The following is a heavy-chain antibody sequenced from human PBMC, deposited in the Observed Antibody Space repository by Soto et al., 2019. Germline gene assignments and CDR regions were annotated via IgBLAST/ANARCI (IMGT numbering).Heavy chain of an antibody. J-gene: IGHJ4*02. Sequence: VQLVECGGGVVQPGRSLRLYCAASGFTFSSYGMHWVRQAPGKGLEWVAVIWYDGTNKYYADSVKGRFTISRDNSKNTLYLQMNSLRAEDTAVYYCARDAAYCSSTSCYAPMHFDYWGQGTLVTVSS. D-gene: IGHD2-2*01. CDR2: IWYDGTNK. CDR3: ARDAAYCSSTSCYAPMHFDY. CDR1: GFTFSSYG. V-gene: IGHV3-33*01.